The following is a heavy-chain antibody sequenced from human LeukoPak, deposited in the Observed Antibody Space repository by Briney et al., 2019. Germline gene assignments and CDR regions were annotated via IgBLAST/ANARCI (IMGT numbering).Heavy chain of an antibody. J-gene: IGHJ4*02. CDR3: ARGGDDSSGYVYYFDY. Sequence: PSETLSLTCTVSGGSISSYYWSWIRQPPGKGLEWIGYIYYSGSTNYNPSLKSRVTISVDTSKNQFSLKLSSVTAADTAVYYCARGGDDSSGYVYYFDYWGQGTLATVSS. CDR1: GGSISSYY. V-gene: IGHV4-59*08. CDR2: IYYSGST. D-gene: IGHD3-22*01.